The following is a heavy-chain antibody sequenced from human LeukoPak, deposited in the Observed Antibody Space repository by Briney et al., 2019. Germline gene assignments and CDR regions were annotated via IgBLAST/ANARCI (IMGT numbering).Heavy chain of an antibody. J-gene: IGHJ6*02. D-gene: IGHD1-26*01. Sequence: GASVKVSCKASGYTFTGYYMHWVRQAPGQGLEWMGWINPNSGGTNYAQKFQGRVTMTRDASISTAYMELSRLRSDDTAVYYCATEIVGASTPYYYGMDVWGQGTTVTVSS. CDR1: GYTFTGYY. CDR2: INPNSGGT. V-gene: IGHV1-2*02. CDR3: ATEIVGASTPYYYGMDV.